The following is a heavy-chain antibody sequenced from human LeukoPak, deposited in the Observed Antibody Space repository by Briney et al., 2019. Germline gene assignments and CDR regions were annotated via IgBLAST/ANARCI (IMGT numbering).Heavy chain of an antibody. CDR2: IYTSGST. CDR3: ARDGVGLRYFEWAHYYYYGMDV. CDR1: GGSISSYY. V-gene: IGHV4-4*07. D-gene: IGHD3-9*01. Sequence: SETLSLTCTVSGGSISSYYGSWIRQPAGKGLEGIVRIYTSGSTNYNPSLKSRVTMSVDTSKNQFSLKLSSVTAADTAVYYCARDGVGLRYFEWAHYYYYGMDVWGQGTTVTVSS. J-gene: IGHJ6*02.